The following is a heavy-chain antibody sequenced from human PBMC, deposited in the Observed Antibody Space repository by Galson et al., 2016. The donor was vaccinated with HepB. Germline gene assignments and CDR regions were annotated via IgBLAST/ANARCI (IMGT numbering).Heavy chain of an antibody. CDR1: GLTFSSYA. D-gene: IGHD6-25*01. CDR2: ISGGGDNT. J-gene: IGHJ4*02. CDR3: ARGGYYWAY. V-gene: IGHV3-23*01. Sequence: SLRLSCAASGLTFSSYAMGWVRQAPGKGLEWVSAISGGGDNTYYADSVKGRFTIARHNFKNTLYLQMNSLRAEDTAVYYCARGGYYWAYWGQGTLVTVSS.